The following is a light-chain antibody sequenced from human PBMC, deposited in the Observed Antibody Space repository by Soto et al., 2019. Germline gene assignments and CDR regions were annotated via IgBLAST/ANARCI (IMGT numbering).Light chain of an antibody. CDR2: ENN. V-gene: IGLV1-51*02. CDR3: GTWDSSLSVYV. CDR1: SSNIGNNY. Sequence: QSVLTQPPSVSAAPGQKVTISCSGSSSNIGNNYVSWYQQLPGTAPKLLIYENNKRPLGIPDRFSGSKSGTSATLGITGPQTGDEADYYCGTWDSSLSVYVFGGGTKLTVL. J-gene: IGLJ1*01.